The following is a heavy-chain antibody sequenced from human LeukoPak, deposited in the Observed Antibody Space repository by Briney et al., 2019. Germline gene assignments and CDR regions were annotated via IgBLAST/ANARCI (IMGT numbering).Heavy chain of an antibody. CDR3: ARGGGYSYGPTDY. V-gene: IGHV3-74*01. CDR2: INSDGSST. CDR1: GFTFSGYW. D-gene: IGHD5-18*01. J-gene: IGHJ4*02. Sequence: GGSLRLSCAASGFTFSGYWMRWVRQAPGKGLVWVSRINSDGSSTSYADSVKGRFTISSDNAKNTLYLQMNSLRAEDTAVYYCARGGGYSYGPTDYWGQGTLVTVSS.